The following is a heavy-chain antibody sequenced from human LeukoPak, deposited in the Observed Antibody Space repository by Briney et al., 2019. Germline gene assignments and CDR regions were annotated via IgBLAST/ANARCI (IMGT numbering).Heavy chain of an antibody. CDR3: AGGYSYGYESYYFDY. CDR2: ISSSSSYI. V-gene: IGHV3-21*04. D-gene: IGHD5-18*01. CDR1: GFTFSSYS. Sequence: PGGSLRLSCAASGFTFSSYSMNWVRQAPGKGLEWVSSISSSSSYIYYADSVKGRFTISRDNSKNTLYLQMNSLRAEDTAVYYCAGGYSYGYESYYFDYWGQGTLVTVSS. J-gene: IGHJ4*02.